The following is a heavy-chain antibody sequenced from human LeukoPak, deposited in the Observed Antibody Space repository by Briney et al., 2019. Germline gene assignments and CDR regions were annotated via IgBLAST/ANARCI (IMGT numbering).Heavy chain of an antibody. V-gene: IGHV1-2*02. CDR2: INPNSGGT. CDR3: ARDRIVVVIATSDAFDI. J-gene: IGHJ3*02. D-gene: IGHD2-21*01. Sequence: ASVKVSCKASGYTFTGYYMHWVRQAPGQGLEWMRWINPNSGGTNYAQKFQGRVTMTRDTSISTAYMELSRLRSDDTAVYYCARDRIVVVIATSDAFDIWGQGTMVTVSS. CDR1: GYTFTGYY.